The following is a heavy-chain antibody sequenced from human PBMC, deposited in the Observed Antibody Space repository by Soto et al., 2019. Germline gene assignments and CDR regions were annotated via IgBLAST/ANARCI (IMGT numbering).Heavy chain of an antibody. CDR2: IYYSGST. V-gene: IGHV4-59*08. D-gene: IGHD5-12*01. CDR3: ARHTPAITISDH. Sequence: SETLSLTCTVSGGSISSYYRSWIRQPPGKGLEWIGYIYYSGSTNYNPSLKSRVTISVDTSKNQFSLKLSSVTAADTAVYYCARHTPAITISDHWGQGTLVTVSS. J-gene: IGHJ4*02. CDR1: GGSISSYY.